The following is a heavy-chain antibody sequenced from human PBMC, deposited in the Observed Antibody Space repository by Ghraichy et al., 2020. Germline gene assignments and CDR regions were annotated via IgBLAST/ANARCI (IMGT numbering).Heavy chain of an antibody. CDR2: ITPLFGTS. J-gene: IGHJ6*02. V-gene: IGHV1-69*13. CDR1: GGTFKNYA. Sequence: SVKVSCKASGGTFKNYAFSWVRRAPGQGLEWMGVITPLFGTSQYTQKFQGRVTITADESTRTTYMELSSRRSEDTAVYYCARTPNSCIGGACSNFYYYYGFDVWGQGTTVTVSS. D-gene: IGHD2-21*02. CDR3: ARTPNSCIGGACSNFYYYYGFDV.